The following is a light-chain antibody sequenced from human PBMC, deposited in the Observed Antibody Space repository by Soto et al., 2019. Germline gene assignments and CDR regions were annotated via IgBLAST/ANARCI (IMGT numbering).Light chain of an antibody. CDR1: SSDVGGYNF. CDR2: DVN. CDR3: CSYAGGSSPYV. J-gene: IGLJ1*01. Sequence: QSALTQPGSVSGSPRQSVTISCTGTSSDVGGYNFVSWYQQHPGKVPKLMVFDVNKRTSGVPDRFSGSKSGNTASLTISGLQAEDEADFYCCSYAGGSSPYVFGTGTKVTVL. V-gene: IGLV2-11*02.